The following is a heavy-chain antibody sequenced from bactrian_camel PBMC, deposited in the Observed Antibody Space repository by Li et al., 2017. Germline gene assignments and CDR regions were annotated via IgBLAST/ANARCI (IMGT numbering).Heavy chain of an antibody. CDR1: GDTANTASRC. J-gene: IGHJ4*01. CDR2: VHNDGST. Sequence: HVQLVESGGGSVQAGGSLRLSCAASGDTANTASRCMGWFRQAPGNEREAIASVHNDGSTGYRDSVKGRFTISKDNAKNIMYLQMNNLKPEDTAMYYCGTNKYCRGSACCNSDFSHWGQGTQVTVS. CDR3: GTNKYCRGSACCNSDFSH. V-gene: IGHV3S53*01. D-gene: IGHD2*01.